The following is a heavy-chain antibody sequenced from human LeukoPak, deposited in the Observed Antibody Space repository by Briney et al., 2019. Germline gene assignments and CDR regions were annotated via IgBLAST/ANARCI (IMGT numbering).Heavy chain of an antibody. Sequence: ASVKVSCKASGYTFTGYYMHWVRQAPGQGLEWMGWINPNSGGTNYAQKFQGRVTMTRDTSISTAYMELSRLRSDDTAVYYCARPTYYDFXXGXYDYWGQGTLVTVSS. V-gene: IGHV1-2*02. CDR2: INPNSGGT. J-gene: IGHJ4*02. D-gene: IGHD3-3*01. CDR1: GYTFTGYY. CDR3: ARPTYYDFXXGXYDY.